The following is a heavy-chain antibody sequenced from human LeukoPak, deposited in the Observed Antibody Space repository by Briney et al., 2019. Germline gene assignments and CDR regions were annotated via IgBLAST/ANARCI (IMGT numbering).Heavy chain of an antibody. CDR2: IKQEGSEQ. CDR1: GFTFSSYW. Sequence: GSLRLSCVPSGFTFSSYWMRWVRPAPGKGLEWVANIKQEGSEQFYVVSGKGRLTISRDNGKNSLFLQINSLRGEDTAVYYCTREYLTVSYFDYWLQGTLVSDSS. V-gene: IGHV3-7*04. CDR3: TREYLTVSYFDY. J-gene: IGHJ4*02. D-gene: IGHD4-11*01.